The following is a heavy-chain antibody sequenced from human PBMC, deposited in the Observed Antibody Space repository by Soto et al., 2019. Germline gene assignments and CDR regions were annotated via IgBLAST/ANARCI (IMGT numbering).Heavy chain of an antibody. Sequence: EVQLVESGGGLVQPGGSLRLPCEAPGSPSRTTTWPWARQGTGKGLEWVSGISAAGDPDYADSVEGRFTISRENAQNSFFLQMNSLRVGDTAVYYCARTDRDFYGLDVWGQGTTVIVSS. J-gene: IGHJ6*02. CDR1: GSPSRTTT. CDR2: ISAAGDP. CDR3: ARTDRDFYGLDV. V-gene: IGHV3-13*05.